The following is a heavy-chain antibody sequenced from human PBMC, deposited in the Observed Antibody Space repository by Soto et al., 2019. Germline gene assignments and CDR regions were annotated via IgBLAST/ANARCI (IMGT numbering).Heavy chain of an antibody. V-gene: IGHV1-18*01. Sequence: SVKVSCKASGYTFTSYGISWVRQAPGQGLEWMGWISAYNGNTNYAQKLQGRVTMTTDTSTSTAYMELRSLRSDDTAVYYCARDPYGDYDKYFQHWGQGTLVTSPQ. CDR2: ISAYNGNT. CDR1: GYTFTSYG. D-gene: IGHD4-17*01. CDR3: ARDPYGDYDKYFQH. J-gene: IGHJ1*01.